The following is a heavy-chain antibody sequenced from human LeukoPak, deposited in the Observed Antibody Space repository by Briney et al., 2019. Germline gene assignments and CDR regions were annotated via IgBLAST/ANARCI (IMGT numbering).Heavy chain of an antibody. V-gene: IGHV3-74*01. CDR2: INSDGGST. D-gene: IGHD3-22*01. Sequence: PGGSLRLSCAASGFTFSSYWMHWVRQGPGKGLVWVSRINSDGGSTRYADSVKGRFTISRDNAKNTLYLQMNSLRAEDTAVYYCARGDYYDSSGYNYYHYYMDVWGKGTTVTVSS. CDR1: GFTFSSYW. J-gene: IGHJ6*03. CDR3: ARGDYYDSSGYNYYHYYMDV.